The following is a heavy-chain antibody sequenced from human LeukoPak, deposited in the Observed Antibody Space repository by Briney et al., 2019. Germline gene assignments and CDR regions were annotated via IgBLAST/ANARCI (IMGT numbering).Heavy chain of an antibody. V-gene: IGHV3-11*01. CDR2: ISSSGSTT. CDR3: ARRGLGYSYGYKSYYYMDV. Sequence: GGSLRLSCAASGFTFSDYYMSWIRQAPGKGLEWVSYISSSGSTTYYADSVKGRFTISRDNAKNSLYLQMNSLRAEDTALYYCARRGLGYSYGYKSYYYMDVWGKGTTVTVSS. D-gene: IGHD5-18*01. J-gene: IGHJ6*03. CDR1: GFTFSDYY.